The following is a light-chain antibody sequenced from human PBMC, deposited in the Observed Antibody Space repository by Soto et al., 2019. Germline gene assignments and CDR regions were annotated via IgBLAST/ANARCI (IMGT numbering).Light chain of an antibody. CDR1: QSVRSSY. J-gene: IGKJ2*01. CDR2: SAS. V-gene: IGKV3-20*01. Sequence: EIVLTQSPGTLSLSPGETATLSCRASQSVRSSYLAWYQQKRGQAPRLLIYSASNRATGIPDKFRGSGSGADFTLTISRLEPEDFAVYYCQQYGSSPPVYTFGQGTKLEI. CDR3: QQYGSSPPVYT.